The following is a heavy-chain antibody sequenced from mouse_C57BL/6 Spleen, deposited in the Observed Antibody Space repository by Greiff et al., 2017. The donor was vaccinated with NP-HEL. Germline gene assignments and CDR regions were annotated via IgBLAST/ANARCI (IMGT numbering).Heavy chain of an antibody. CDR2: IYPGSGST. D-gene: IGHD3-2*02. Sequence: QVQLQQPGAELVKPGASVKMSCKASGYTFTSYWITWVKQRPGPGLEWIGDIYPGSGSTNYNEKFKSKATLTVDTSSSTAYMQLSSLTSEDSAVYYCARKSAQAYYAMDYWGQGTSVTVSS. CDR1: GYTFTSYW. V-gene: IGHV1-55*01. CDR3: ARKSAQAYYAMDY. J-gene: IGHJ4*01.